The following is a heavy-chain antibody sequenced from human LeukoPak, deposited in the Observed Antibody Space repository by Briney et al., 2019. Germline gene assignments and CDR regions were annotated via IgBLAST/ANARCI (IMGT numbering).Heavy chain of an antibody. V-gene: IGHV3-30*02. CDR3: VKEGESLSLDY. CDR1: GFSFSSYG. D-gene: IGHD3-16*02. CDR2: LPFDERNK. Sequence: GASLRLSCSASGFSFSSYGMHWVRQAPGKGLEWVAFLPFDERNKFYAESVKGRLTISRDTSKNTLFLQMNSLRVEDTAVYYCVKEGESLSLDYWGPGTLVPVSS. J-gene: IGHJ4*02.